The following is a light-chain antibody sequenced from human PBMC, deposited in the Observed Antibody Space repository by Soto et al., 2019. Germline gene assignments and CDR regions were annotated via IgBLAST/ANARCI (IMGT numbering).Light chain of an antibody. Sequence: DIRMTHSPTSLSASVGDTVTITCRASQVISNTLAWYQQTPGKVPKLLIYGASTLDSGVPSRFSGSGSGTYFALTISSLPPDDVATYDCQFYKSGSTCGQGTRLEI. CDR1: QVISNT. CDR2: GAS. V-gene: IGKV1-27*01. J-gene: IGKJ5*01. CDR3: QFYKSGST.